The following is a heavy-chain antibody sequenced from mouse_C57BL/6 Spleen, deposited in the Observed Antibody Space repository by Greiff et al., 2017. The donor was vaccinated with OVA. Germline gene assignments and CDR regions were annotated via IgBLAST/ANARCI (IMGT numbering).Heavy chain of an antibody. V-gene: IGHV1-50*01. D-gene: IGHD2-14*01. CDR2: IDPSDSYT. CDR1: GYTFTSYW. J-gene: IGHJ4*01. CDR3: ARNRAMDY. Sequence: QVQLQQSGAELVKPGASVKLSCKASGYTFTSYWMQWVKQRPGQGLEWIGEIDPSDSYTNYNQKFKGKATLTVDTSSSTAYMQLSSLTSEDSAVYYCARNRAMDYWGQGTSVTVSS.